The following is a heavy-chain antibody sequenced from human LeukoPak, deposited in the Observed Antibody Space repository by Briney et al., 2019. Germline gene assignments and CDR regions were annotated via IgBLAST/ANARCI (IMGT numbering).Heavy chain of an antibody. Sequence: GGSLRLSCAASGFTFSSYSMNWVRQAPGKGLEWVSYISSSSSTIYYADSVKGRFTISRDNAKNSLYLQMNSLRAEDTAVYYCARERGDYGDAFDIWGQGTMVTVSS. CDR3: ARERGDYGDAFDI. V-gene: IGHV3-48*01. CDR2: ISSSSSTI. CDR1: GFTFSSYS. J-gene: IGHJ3*02. D-gene: IGHD4-17*01.